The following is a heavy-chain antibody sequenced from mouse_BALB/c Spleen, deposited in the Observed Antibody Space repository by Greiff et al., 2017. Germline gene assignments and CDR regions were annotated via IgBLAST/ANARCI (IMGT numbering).Heavy chain of an antibody. CDR1: GYTFTSYW. CDR2: INPSTGYT. Sequence: VQLQQSGAELAKPGASVKMSCKASGYTFTSYWMHWVKQRPGQGLEWIGYINPSTGYTEYNQKFKDKATLTADKSSSTAYMQLSSLTSEDSAVYYCARRFGNLYYFDYWGQGTTLTVSS. V-gene: IGHV1-7*01. D-gene: IGHD2-1*01. CDR3: ARRFGNLYYFDY. J-gene: IGHJ2*01.